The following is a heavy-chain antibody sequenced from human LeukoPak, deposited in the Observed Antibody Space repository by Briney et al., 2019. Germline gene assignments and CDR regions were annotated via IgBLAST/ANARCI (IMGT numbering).Heavy chain of an antibody. CDR2: ISYDGSNK. Sequence: PGGSLRLSCAASGFTFSSYAMHWVRQAPGKGLEWVAVISYDGSNKYYADSVKGRFTISRDNSKNTLYLQMNSLRAEDTAVYYCAKVRDSSSWSYYYYYGMDVWGKGTTVTVSS. V-gene: IGHV3-30*04. CDR1: GFTFSSYA. J-gene: IGHJ6*04. CDR3: AKVRDSSSWSYYYYYGMDV. D-gene: IGHD6-13*01.